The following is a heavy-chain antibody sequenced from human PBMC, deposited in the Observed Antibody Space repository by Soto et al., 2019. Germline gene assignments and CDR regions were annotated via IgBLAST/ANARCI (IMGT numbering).Heavy chain of an antibody. Sequence: EVQLLESGGGLVQPGGSLRLSCAASGFTFSSYAMSWVRQAPGKGLEWVSAISGSGGSTYYADSVKGRFTISRDNSKNTLYLQMNSLRAEDTAVYYFAKGSSYGSGSYSDYWGQGTLVTVSS. CDR3: AKGSSYGSGSYSDY. D-gene: IGHD3-10*01. CDR1: GFTFSSYA. V-gene: IGHV3-23*01. CDR2: ISGSGGST. J-gene: IGHJ4*02.